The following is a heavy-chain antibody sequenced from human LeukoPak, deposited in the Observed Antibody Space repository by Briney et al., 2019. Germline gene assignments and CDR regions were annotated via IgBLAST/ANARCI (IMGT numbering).Heavy chain of an antibody. D-gene: IGHD2-8*01. CDR1: GFSFSSYG. V-gene: IGHV3-30*02. Sequence: GGSLRLSCAASGFSFSSYGMSWARQAPGKGLEWVAYIQFDGSNEQYADSVKGRFSISRDSSKNILYLQMNSLRAEDTAVYYCAKDRCSNGIGCYYYYMDVWGKGTTATISS. J-gene: IGHJ6*03. CDR2: IQFDGSNE. CDR3: AKDRCSNGIGCYYYYMDV.